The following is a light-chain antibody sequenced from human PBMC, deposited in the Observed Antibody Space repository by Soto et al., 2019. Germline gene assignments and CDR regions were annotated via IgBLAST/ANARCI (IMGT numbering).Light chain of an antibody. V-gene: IGKV3-20*01. CDR3: QQYGSSRT. CDR2: GAY. Sequence: IVSAQSPGTLCFSPAERATLSCRASQSVSSGSSGWYQKHPGQATRLLIYGAYSRASGIPDRFSGGWSGNDSRLTISRLEAEYAAVYYRQQYGSSRTFGGGTKVDIK. CDR1: QSVSSGS. J-gene: IGKJ4*02.